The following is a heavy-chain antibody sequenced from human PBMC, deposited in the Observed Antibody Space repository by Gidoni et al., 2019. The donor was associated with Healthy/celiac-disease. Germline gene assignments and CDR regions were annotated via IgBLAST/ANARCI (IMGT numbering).Heavy chain of an antibody. Sequence: QVQLVESGGGVVQPGRSLRLSCAASGFTFSSDGMHWVRQAPGKGLEGVAVIWYDGSNKYYADSVKGRFTISRDNSKNTLYLQMNSLRAEDTAVYYCARGYCSSTSCYDAFDIWGQGTMVTVSS. J-gene: IGHJ3*02. CDR1: GFTFSSDG. V-gene: IGHV3-33*01. CDR2: IWYDGSNK. D-gene: IGHD2-2*01. CDR3: ARGYCSSTSCYDAFDI.